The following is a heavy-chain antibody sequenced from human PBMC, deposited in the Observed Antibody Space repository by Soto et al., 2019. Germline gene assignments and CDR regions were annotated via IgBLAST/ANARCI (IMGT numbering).Heavy chain of an antibody. J-gene: IGHJ4*02. V-gene: IGHV3-30*18. CDR3: AKGRVPFDY. CDR2: ISYDGSNK. Sequence: GGSLRLSCEASGFTFSGYGMHWVRQAPGKGLEWVAVISYDGSNKYYADSVKGRFTISRDNSKNTLYLQMNSLRAEDTAVYYCAKGRVPFDYWGQGTLVTVSS. CDR1: GFTFSGYG.